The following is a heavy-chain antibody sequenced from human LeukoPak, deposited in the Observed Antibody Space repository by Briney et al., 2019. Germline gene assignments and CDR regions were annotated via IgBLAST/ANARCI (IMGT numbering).Heavy chain of an antibody. CDR2: IDTNEDMT. CDR1: GFTFSYFV. CDR3: ARDVKYYFGSGTYQ. Sequence: GGSLRLSCEASGFTFSYFVMHWVRQSPGKGLEYVAGIDTNEDMTHYGRSVKGRFTISRDNDKNTVYLQMDSLRPEDTAVYYCARDVKYYFGSGTYQWGQGALVTISS. J-gene: IGHJ4*02. V-gene: IGHV3-64*01. D-gene: IGHD3-10*01.